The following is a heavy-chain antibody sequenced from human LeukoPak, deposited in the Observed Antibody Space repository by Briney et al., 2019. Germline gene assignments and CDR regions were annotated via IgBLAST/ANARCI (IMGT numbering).Heavy chain of an antibody. J-gene: IGHJ4*02. CDR2: INHSGSA. CDR3: ARVQIRITIFGVATPLNFDY. Sequence: SETLSLTCAVYGGSFSGYYWSWIRQPPGKGLEWIGEINHSGSANYNPSLKSRVTISVDTSKNQFSLKLSSVTAADTAVYYCARVQIRITIFGVATPLNFDYWGQGTLVTVSS. V-gene: IGHV4-34*01. CDR1: GGSFSGYY. D-gene: IGHD3-3*01.